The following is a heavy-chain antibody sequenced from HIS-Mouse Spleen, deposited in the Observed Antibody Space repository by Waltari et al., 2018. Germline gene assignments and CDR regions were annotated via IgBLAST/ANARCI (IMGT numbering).Heavy chain of an antibody. V-gene: IGHV3-30*18. D-gene: IGHD6-19*01. J-gene: IGHJ4*02. CDR3: AKASSGWLDY. Sequence: QVQLVESGGGVVQPGRSLRLSCAASGFTFSSYGMHWVRQAPGKGLEWVAVISYDVSNKYYADYVKGRFTISRDNSKNTLYLQMNSLRAEDTAVYYCAKASSGWLDYWGQGTLVTVSS. CDR2: ISYDVSNK. CDR1: GFTFSSYG.